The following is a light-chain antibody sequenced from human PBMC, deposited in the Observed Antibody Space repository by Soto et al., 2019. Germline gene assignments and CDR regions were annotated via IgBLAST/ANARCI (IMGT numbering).Light chain of an antibody. CDR2: DAS. CDR1: QSVGTY. Sequence: EIVLPQSPATLSLSPGEIAILSCRASQSVGTYLAWYQQKPGQDPRLRIYDASNRATGITASSGGSGSVTDSNLAITGRKPKDLAVYYCQPRNNWPRNFGPGTKVDIK. V-gene: IGKV3-11*01. CDR3: QPRNNWPRN. J-gene: IGKJ3*01.